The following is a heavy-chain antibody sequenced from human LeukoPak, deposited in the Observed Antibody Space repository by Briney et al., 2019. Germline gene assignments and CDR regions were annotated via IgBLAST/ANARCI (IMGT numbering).Heavy chain of an antibody. CDR2: ISSSSTYI. J-gene: IGHJ4*02. CDR1: GFTLSSYS. V-gene: IGHV3-21*01. D-gene: IGHD6-19*01. Sequence: GGSLRLSCAASGFTLSSYSMNWVRQAPGKRLEWVSSISSSSTYIYYADSVKGRFTISRDNAKNSLYLQMNSLRAEDTAVYYCARVYRSGDFDYWGQGTLVTVSS. CDR3: ARVYRSGDFDY.